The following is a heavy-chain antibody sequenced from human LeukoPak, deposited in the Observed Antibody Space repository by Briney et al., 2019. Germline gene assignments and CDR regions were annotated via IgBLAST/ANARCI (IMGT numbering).Heavy chain of an antibody. CDR1: GGSISSSSYY. J-gene: IGHJ4*02. V-gene: IGHV4-39*07. D-gene: IGHD6-6*01. CDR2: IYYSGST. CDR3: ARDLIDIAARPV. Sequence: SETLSLTCTVSGGSISSSSYYWGWIRQPPGKGLEWIGSIYYSGSTYYNPSLKSRVTISVDTSKNQFSLKLSSVTAADTAVYYCARDLIDIAARPVWGQGTLVTVSS.